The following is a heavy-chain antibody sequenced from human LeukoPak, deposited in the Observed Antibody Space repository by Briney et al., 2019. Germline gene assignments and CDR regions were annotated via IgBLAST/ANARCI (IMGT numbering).Heavy chain of an antibody. J-gene: IGHJ4*02. CDR2: IYYSGST. Sequence: SETLSLTCTVSGGSISSYYWSWIRQPPGKGLEWIGYIYYSGSTNYNPSLKSRVTISVDTSKNQFSLKLSSVTAADTAVYYCARQGSGGSWYDRRVQIDYWGQGTLVTVSS. CDR3: ARQGSGGSWYDRRVQIDY. CDR1: GGSISSYY. D-gene: IGHD6-13*01. V-gene: IGHV4-59*08.